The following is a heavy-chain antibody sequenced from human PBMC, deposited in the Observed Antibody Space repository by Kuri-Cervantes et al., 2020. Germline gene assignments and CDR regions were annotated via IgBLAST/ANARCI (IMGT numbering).Heavy chain of an antibody. Sequence: ASVKVSCKASGYTFTGYYMHWVRQAPGQGLEWMGWINPNSGGTNYAQKFQGRVTMTRDTSISTAYMELSRLRSDDTAVYYCARPQGNSVVAFDIWGQGTMVTDSS. J-gene: IGHJ3*02. V-gene: IGHV1-2*02. CDR3: ARPQGNSVVAFDI. D-gene: IGHD2-15*01. CDR2: INPNSGGT. CDR1: GYTFTGYY.